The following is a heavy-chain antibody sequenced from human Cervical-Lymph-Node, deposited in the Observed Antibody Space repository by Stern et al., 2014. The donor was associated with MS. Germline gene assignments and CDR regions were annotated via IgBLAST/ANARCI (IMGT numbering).Heavy chain of an antibody. CDR3: ARGASGWSSNPNWFDP. CDR1: GGTFSSYA. D-gene: IGHD6-19*01. Sequence: QVQLGQSGAEVKKPGSSVKVSCKASGGTFSSYAISWVRQAPGQGLEWMGGIIPIFGTANYAQKFQGRVPITADESTSTAYMELSSLRSEDTAVYYCARGASGWSSNPNWFDPWGQGTLVTVSS. J-gene: IGHJ5*02. V-gene: IGHV1-69*01. CDR2: IIPIFGTA.